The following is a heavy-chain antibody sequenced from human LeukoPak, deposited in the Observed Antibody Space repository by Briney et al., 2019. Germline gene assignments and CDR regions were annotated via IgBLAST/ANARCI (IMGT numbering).Heavy chain of an antibody. Sequence: GGSLRLSCAASGFTFSSYAMSWVRQAPGKGLEWVSAISGSGGSTYYADSAKGRFTISRDNSKNTLYLQMNSLRAEDTAVYYWANDEKSLGGAMYYFDFWGQGTLVTVSS. CDR3: ANDEKSLGGAMYYFDF. CDR1: GFTFSSYA. V-gene: IGHV3-23*01. J-gene: IGHJ4*02. CDR2: ISGSGGST. D-gene: IGHD3-16*01.